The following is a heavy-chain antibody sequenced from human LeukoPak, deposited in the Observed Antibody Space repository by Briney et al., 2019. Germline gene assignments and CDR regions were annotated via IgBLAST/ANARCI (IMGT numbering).Heavy chain of an antibody. D-gene: IGHD3-22*01. CDR3: ARDPTYYYDSSGYNDY. V-gene: IGHV3-11*01. CDR1: GFSFNAYA. Sequence: GGSLRLSCAASGFSFNAYAMSWVRQAPGKGLEWVSYISSSGSTIYYADSVKGRFTISRDNAKNSLYLQMNSLRAEDTAVYYCARDPTYYYDSSGYNDYWGQGTLVTVSS. CDR2: ISSSGSTI. J-gene: IGHJ4*02.